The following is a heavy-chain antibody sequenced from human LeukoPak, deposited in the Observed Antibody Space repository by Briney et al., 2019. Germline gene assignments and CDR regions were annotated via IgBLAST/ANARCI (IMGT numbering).Heavy chain of an antibody. J-gene: IGHJ2*01. Sequence: IPSETLSLTCTVSGGSISSYYWSWIRQPAGKGLEWIGRIYTSGNTNYNPSLKSRVTMSVDTSKNQFSLKLRSVTAADTAVYYCAREEFHYDSSGYYERWYFDLWGRGTLVTVSS. CDR3: AREEFHYDSSGYYERWYFDL. CDR1: GGSISSYY. CDR2: IYTSGNT. D-gene: IGHD3-22*01. V-gene: IGHV4-4*07.